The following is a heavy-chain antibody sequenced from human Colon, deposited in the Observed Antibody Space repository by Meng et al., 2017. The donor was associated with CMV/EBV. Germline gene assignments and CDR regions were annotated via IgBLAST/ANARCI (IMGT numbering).Heavy chain of an antibody. Sequence: QVQLVQSGAELRIPGAQVKVSCKASGYSFTGYYIHWVRQAPGQGLEWMGWMDPTTGRTDYAQKFQGTVTMTRDTSTSTAYLALTNLTSNDTAVYYCARGRPNWSGVLDYWGQGTLVTVSS. CDR2: MDPTTGRT. V-gene: IGHV1-2*02. CDR1: GYSFTGYY. CDR3: ARGRPNWSGVLDY. D-gene: IGHD1-1*01. J-gene: IGHJ4*02.